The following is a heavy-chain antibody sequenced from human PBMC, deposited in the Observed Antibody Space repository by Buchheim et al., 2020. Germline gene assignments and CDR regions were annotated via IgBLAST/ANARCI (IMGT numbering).Heavy chain of an antibody. D-gene: IGHD4-17*01. J-gene: IGHJ4*02. Sequence: EVQLVESGGGLVQPGGSLRLSCAASGFTFSSYEMNWVRQAPGKGLEWVSYISSSGSTIYYADSVKGRFTISRDNAKNSLYLQMNSLRAEDTAVYYCASIPIYGDYGRPGFDYWGQGTL. V-gene: IGHV3-48*03. CDR2: ISSSGSTI. CDR1: GFTFSSYE. CDR3: ASIPIYGDYGRPGFDY.